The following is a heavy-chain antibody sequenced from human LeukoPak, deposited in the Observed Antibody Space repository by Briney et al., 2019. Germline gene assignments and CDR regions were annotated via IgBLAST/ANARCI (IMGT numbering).Heavy chain of an antibody. J-gene: IGHJ4*02. D-gene: IGHD3-10*01. CDR2: IYYSGST. CDR3: ASSLHGSGRYYFDY. Sequence: SETLSLTCTVSGGSISSYYWSWIRQPPGKGLEWIGYIYYSGSTNYNPSLKSRVTISVDTSKNQFSLKLSSVTAADTAVYYCASSLHGSGRYYFDYWGQGTLVTVSS. V-gene: IGHV4-59*01. CDR1: GGSISSYY.